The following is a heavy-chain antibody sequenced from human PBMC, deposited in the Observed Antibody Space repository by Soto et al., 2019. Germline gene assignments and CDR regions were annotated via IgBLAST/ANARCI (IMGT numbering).Heavy chain of an antibody. V-gene: IGHV3-33*01. CDR3: GGDSYSGGRYYLDL. Sequence: AGSLRLSCATSGFTFSNYGIHWVRQAPSKGQEWVAVKWCFASGGNEYYADSVKGRFAISRDDSKQTAYLEMKSLRAEDTAAYYCGGDSYSGGRYYLDLWGQGTQVNVSS. CDR1: GFTFSNYG. CDR2: KWCFASGGNE. J-gene: IGHJ4*02. D-gene: IGHD1-26*01.